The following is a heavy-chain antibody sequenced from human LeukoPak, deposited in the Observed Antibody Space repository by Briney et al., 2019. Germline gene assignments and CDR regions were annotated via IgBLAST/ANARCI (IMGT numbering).Heavy chain of an antibody. CDR1: GGSISSSSYY. CDR3: ARAGSLRACSGGSCFDY. Sequence: SETLSLTCTVSGGSISSSSYYWGWIRQPPGKGLEWIGSIYYSGSTYYNPSLKSRVTISVDTSKNQFSLKLSSVTAADTAVYYCARAGSLRACSGGSCFDYWGQGTLVTVSS. D-gene: IGHD2-15*01. J-gene: IGHJ4*02. V-gene: IGHV4-39*07. CDR2: IYYSGST.